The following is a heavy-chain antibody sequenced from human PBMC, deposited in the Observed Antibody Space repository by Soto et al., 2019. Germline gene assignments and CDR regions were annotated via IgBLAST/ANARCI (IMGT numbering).Heavy chain of an antibody. D-gene: IGHD1-26*01. CDR3: AKGKYSGSWYFDS. J-gene: IGHJ4*02. V-gene: IGHV3-23*01. Sequence: EVQLLESGGGLVQPGGSLRLSCAASGFLLSSYAMTWVRQAPGKTLEWVSTIGSSGTSTFYADSVKGRFTISRDESKNTVYLQMNNLRADDTAVYYCAKGKYSGSWYFDSWGQGTLVTVSS. CDR2: IGSSGTST. CDR1: GFLLSSYA.